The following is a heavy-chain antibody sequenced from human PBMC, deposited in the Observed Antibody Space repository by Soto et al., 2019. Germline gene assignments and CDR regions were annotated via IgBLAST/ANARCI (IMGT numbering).Heavy chain of an antibody. V-gene: IGHV3-30-3*01. CDR2: ISYDGSNK. CDR3: ATAASGSYPPY. J-gene: IGHJ4*02. D-gene: IGHD1-26*01. Sequence: GGSLRLSCAASGFTFSSYAMHWVRQAPGKGLEWVAVISYDGSNKYYADSVKGRFTISRDNSKNTLYLQMNSLRAEDTAVYYCATAASGSYPPYWGQGTLVTVSS. CDR1: GFTFSSYA.